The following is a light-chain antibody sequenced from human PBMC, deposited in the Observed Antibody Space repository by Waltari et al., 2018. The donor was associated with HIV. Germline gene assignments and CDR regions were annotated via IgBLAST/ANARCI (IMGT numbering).Light chain of an antibody. CDR2: EVT. CDR1: SSDVGYFNY. J-gene: IGLJ3*02. V-gene: IGLV2-8*01. CDR3: NLYAGSNTLV. Sequence: QSALTQPPSASGYPGPSVTISCTGTSSDVGYFNYVFWYQQHPGKAPKVVIFEVTKRPSGVPYRFSGVKSGNAASLSVSGVQREDVAVYYCNLYAGSNTLVFGGGNKLTVL.